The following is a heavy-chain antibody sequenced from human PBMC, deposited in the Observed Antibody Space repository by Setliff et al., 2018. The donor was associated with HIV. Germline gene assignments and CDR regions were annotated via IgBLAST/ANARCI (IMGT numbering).Heavy chain of an antibody. CDR2: IYPGDSHT. J-gene: IGHJ4*02. CDR3: ARLHDCGGDCYFDY. V-gene: IGHV5-51*01. CDR1: GYSFTSYW. Sequence: RGESLKISCKGSGYSFTSYWIAWVRQMPGKGLEWMGIIYPGDSHTRYSPSFQGQVTFSADKSISTAYLQWSSLKASDTAIYYCARLHDCGGDCYFDYWGQGTMVTVSS. D-gene: IGHD2-21*02.